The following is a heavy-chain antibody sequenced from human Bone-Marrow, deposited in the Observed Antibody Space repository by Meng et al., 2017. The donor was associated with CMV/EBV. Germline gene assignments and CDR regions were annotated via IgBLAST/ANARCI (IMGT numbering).Heavy chain of an antibody. CDR2: ISSGSGTI. J-gene: IGHJ3*02. Sequence: GGSLRLSSTGSGFTFSDYYMSWIRQAPGKGLEWLSYISSGSGTISYADSVKGRFTISRDNAKNSLYLQMNGLRAEDTAVYYCSRTLRYPNALDIWGQGTMVTVSS. D-gene: IGHD1-1*01. V-gene: IGHV3-11*01. CDR3: SRTLRYPNALDI. CDR1: GFTFSDYY.